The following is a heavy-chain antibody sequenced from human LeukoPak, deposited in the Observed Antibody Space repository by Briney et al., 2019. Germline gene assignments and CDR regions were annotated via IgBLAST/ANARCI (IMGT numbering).Heavy chain of an antibody. CDR2: INPNSGGT. J-gene: IGHJ4*02. Sequence: ASVKVSCKASGYTFTGYYMHWVRQAPGQGLEWMGRINPNSGGTNYAQKFQGRVTMTRDTSISTAYMELSRLRSDDTAVYYCARDEYCSGGSCYSGDYWSQGTLVTVSS. CDR1: GYTFTGYY. CDR3: ARDEYCSGGSCYSGDY. V-gene: IGHV1-2*06. D-gene: IGHD2-15*01.